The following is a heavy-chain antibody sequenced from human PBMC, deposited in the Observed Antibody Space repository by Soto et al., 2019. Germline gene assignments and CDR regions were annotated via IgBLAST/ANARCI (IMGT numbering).Heavy chain of an antibody. J-gene: IGHJ6*02. CDR1: GGSVSSGSYY. CDR2: IYYSGST. Sequence: PSETLSLTCTVSGGSVSSGSYYWSWIRQPPGKGLEWIGYIYYSGSTNYNPSLKSRVTISVDTSKNQFSLKLSSVTAADTAVYYCARDVVVRGDPHYYYYGMDVWGQGTTVTVSS. D-gene: IGHD3-10*01. CDR3: ARDVVVRGDPHYYYYGMDV. V-gene: IGHV4-61*01.